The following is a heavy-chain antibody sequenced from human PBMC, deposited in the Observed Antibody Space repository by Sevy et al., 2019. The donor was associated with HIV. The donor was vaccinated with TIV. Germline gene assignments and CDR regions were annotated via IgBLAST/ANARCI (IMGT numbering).Heavy chain of an antibody. J-gene: IGHJ4*02. CDR3: ARDKPQGVVIIPGSMWGGVDY. D-gene: IGHD2-2*01. Sequence: ASVKVSCKTFGYTFKTYGISWVRQAPGQGLEWMGWISAYSGDTNFAQKFQGRVTMTTDTSMCTAYMELSSLRSDDTAVYFCARDKPQGVVIIPGSMWGGVDYWGQGTVVTVSS. V-gene: IGHV1-18*01. CDR2: ISAYSGDT. CDR1: GYTFKTYG.